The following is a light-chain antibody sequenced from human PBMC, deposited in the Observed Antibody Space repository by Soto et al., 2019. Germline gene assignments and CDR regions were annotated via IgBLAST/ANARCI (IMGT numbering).Light chain of an antibody. CDR3: QQSYSTLT. CDR2: DAT. CDR1: QGFRNA. Sequence: AIHLTQSPSSLSASVGDRVTITCRTSQGFRNALAWYQQKAGKVPNLLIYDATTLESGVPSRFSGSESGTDFTLTISSLQPEDFATYYCQQSYSTLTFGQGTRLEIK. V-gene: IGKV1-13*02. J-gene: IGKJ5*01.